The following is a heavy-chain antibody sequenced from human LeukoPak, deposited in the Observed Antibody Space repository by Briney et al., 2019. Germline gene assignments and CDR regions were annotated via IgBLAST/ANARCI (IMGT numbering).Heavy chain of an antibody. CDR2: ISAYNGNT. D-gene: IGHD2-2*01. Sequence: ASVKVSCKASGYTFTSYGISWVRQAPGQGLEWMGWISAYNGNTNYAQKLQGRVTMTTDTSTSTAYMELRSLRSDDTAVYYCARDGPGYCSSTSCYNWFDPWGQGTLVTVSS. J-gene: IGHJ5*02. CDR1: GYTFTSYG. CDR3: ARDGPGYCSSTSCYNWFDP. V-gene: IGHV1-18*01.